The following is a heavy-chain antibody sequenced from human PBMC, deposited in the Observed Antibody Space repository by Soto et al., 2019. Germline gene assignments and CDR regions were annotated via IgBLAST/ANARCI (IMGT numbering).Heavy chain of an antibody. Sequence: QVQLVQSGAEVKKPGASVKVSCKASGYTFTGYYMHWVRQAPGHGLEWMGWINPNSGGTNYAQKFQGWVTMTRDTSSSTAYMDLSRLRSDDTAVYYCARVPVDTAAFDYWGQGTLVTVSS. CDR1: GYTFTGYY. J-gene: IGHJ4*02. D-gene: IGHD5-18*01. CDR2: INPNSGGT. V-gene: IGHV1-2*04. CDR3: ARVPVDTAAFDY.